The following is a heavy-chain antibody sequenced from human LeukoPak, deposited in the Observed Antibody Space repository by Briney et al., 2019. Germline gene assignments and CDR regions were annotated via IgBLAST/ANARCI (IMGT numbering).Heavy chain of an antibody. CDR3: ARARKDYGGNSNAFDI. Sequence: ASVKVSCRASGYTFTGYYMHWVRQAPGQGLEWMGWINPNSGGTNYAQKFQGRVTMTRDTPISTAYMELSRLRSDDTAVYYCARARKDYGGNSNAFDIWGQGTMVTVSS. J-gene: IGHJ3*02. CDR2: INPNSGGT. D-gene: IGHD4-23*01. CDR1: GYTFTGYY. V-gene: IGHV1-2*02.